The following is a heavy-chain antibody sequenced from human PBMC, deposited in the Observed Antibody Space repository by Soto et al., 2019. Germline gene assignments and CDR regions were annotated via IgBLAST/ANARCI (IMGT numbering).Heavy chain of an antibody. CDR1: GFTFSSYG. J-gene: IGHJ4*02. CDR3: ARGQSTTPRDY. CDR2: IWYDGSNK. V-gene: IGHV3-33*01. D-gene: IGHD5-12*01. Sequence: GGSLRLSCAASGFTFSSYGMHWVRQAPGKGLEWVAVIWYDGSNKYYADSVKGRFTISRDNSKNTLYLQMNSLRAEDTAVYYCARGQSTTPRDYWGQGTLVTVSS.